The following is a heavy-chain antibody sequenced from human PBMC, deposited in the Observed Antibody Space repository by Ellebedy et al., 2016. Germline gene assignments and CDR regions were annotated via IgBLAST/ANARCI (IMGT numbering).Heavy chain of an antibody. V-gene: IGHV4-38-2*02. J-gene: IGHJ5*02. D-gene: IGHD2-2*01. Sequence: SETLSLTXTVSGYSINSDYYWGWIRQPPGKGLEWIGSIYHSGRTDYNPSRKSRVTISVDTSKKQFSLKLSSVTAADTAVYYCARSIVVVPVSNNWFDPWGQGTLVTVSS. CDR3: ARSIVVVPVSNNWFDP. CDR2: IYHSGRT. CDR1: GYSINSDYY.